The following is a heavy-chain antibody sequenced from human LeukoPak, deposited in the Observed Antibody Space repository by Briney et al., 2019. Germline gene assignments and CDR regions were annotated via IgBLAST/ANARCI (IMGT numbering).Heavy chain of an antibody. CDR3: ARQGYTASYYFLDS. CDR1: GDFFRSYW. D-gene: IGHD1-26*01. CDR2: IYATGST. Sequence: SETLSLTCAVSGDFFRSYWWGWVRQPAGKGLEWIGRIYATGSTKFNPSLKSRPTMSMDTSTNQFYLKLTSVPAADTAVYFCARQGYTASYYFLDSWSQGILATVCS. J-gene: IGHJ4*02. V-gene: IGHV4-4*07.